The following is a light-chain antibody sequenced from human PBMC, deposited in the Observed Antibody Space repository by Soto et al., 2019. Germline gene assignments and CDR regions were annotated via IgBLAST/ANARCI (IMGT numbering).Light chain of an antibody. V-gene: IGLV2-14*01. Sequence: QSALTQPACVSGSPGQSITISCTGTSSDVGGYNYVSWYQQHPGKAPELIIYEVSNRPSGISNRFSGSKSGNTASLTISGLQAEDEADYYCSSYTSSSTRVFGGGTKLTVL. CDR1: SSDVGGYNY. CDR2: EVS. J-gene: IGLJ2*01. CDR3: SSYTSSSTRV.